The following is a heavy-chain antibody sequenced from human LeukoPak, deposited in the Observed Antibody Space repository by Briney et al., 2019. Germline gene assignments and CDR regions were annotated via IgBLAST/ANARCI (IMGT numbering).Heavy chain of an antibody. CDR2: ISAYNGNT. D-gene: IGHD3-10*01. V-gene: IGHV1-18*01. J-gene: IGHJ4*02. Sequence: APVKVSCKASGYTFTSYGISWVRQAPGQGLEWMGWISAYNGNTNYAQKLQGRVTMTTDTSTSTAYMELRSLRSDDTAVYYCARDDITMVRGVIFYFDYWGQGTLVTVSS. CDR3: ARDDITMVRGVIFYFDY. CDR1: GYTFTSYG.